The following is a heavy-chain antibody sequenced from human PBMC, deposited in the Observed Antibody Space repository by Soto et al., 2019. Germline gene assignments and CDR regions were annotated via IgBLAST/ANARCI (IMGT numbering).Heavy chain of an antibody. CDR2: ISYDGSNK. Sequence: QVQLVESGGGVVQPGRSLRLSCAASGFTFSSYAMHWVRQAPGKGLEWVAVISYDGSNKYYADSVKGRFTISRDNSKNTLYLQMNSLRAEDTAVYYCAREPYDFWSGYIYYYYGMDVW. CDR1: GFTFSSYA. D-gene: IGHD3-3*01. J-gene: IGHJ6*01. CDR3: AREPYDFWSGYIYYYYGMDV. V-gene: IGHV3-30-3*01.